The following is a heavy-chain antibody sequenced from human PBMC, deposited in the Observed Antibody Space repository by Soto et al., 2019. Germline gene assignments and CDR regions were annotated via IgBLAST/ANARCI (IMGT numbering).Heavy chain of an antibody. CDR2: ISAYNGNT. V-gene: IGHV1-18*01. Sequence: QVQLVQSGAEVKKPGASVKVSCKASGYTFTSYGISWVRQAPGQGLEWMGWISAYNGNTNYAQKLQGRVTMTTDTSTSTAYMELRRLRSDDTAVYYCARDLRLGYCISTSCYGLDYWGQGTLVTVSS. CDR1: GYTFTSYG. D-gene: IGHD2-2*01. J-gene: IGHJ4*02. CDR3: ARDLRLGYCISTSCYGLDY.